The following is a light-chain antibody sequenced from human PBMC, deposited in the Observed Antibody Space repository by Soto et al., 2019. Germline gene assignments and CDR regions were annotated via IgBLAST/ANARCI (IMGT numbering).Light chain of an antibody. Sequence: QSALTQPRSVSGSPGQSVTISCTGTNSDIGGYNYVSWYQQHPGKAPKVMIYDVSGRPSGVPDRFSGSKSGNTASLTISGLQAEDEADYCCCSYAGKYNFWVFGGGTKVTVL. V-gene: IGLV2-11*01. CDR2: DVS. CDR3: CSYAGKYNFWV. J-gene: IGLJ3*02. CDR1: NSDIGGYNY.